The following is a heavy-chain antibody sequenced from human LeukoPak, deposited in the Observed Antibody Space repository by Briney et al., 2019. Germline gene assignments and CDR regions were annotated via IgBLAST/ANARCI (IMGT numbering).Heavy chain of an antibody. CDR3: ARDLGYCSGGSCYDLFDY. J-gene: IGHJ4*02. Sequence: GGSLRLSCAASGFTFSSHWMHWVRQAPGKGLVWVSRILSDGSSSTYADSVKGRFTISRDNAKNTLYLQMKSLRGEDTAVYYCARDLGYCSGGSCYDLFDYWGQGTLVTVSS. D-gene: IGHD2-15*01. V-gene: IGHV3-74*01. CDR2: ILSDGSSS. CDR1: GFTFSSHW.